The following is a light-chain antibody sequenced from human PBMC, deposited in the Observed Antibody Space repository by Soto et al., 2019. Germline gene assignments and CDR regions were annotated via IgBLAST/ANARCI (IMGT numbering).Light chain of an antibody. J-gene: IGLJ1*01. CDR2: EVS. Sequence: QSALTQPASVFGSPGQSITISCTVTSRDVGNYKDVSWYPQHPRKAPKLMIYEVSNLPSAVSNRFSGSKSGNTASLTISGLQAEDETDYYCFSYTNSGTYGFGTGTKVTVL. V-gene: IGLV2-14*01. CDR3: FSYTNSGTYG. CDR1: SRDVGNYKD.